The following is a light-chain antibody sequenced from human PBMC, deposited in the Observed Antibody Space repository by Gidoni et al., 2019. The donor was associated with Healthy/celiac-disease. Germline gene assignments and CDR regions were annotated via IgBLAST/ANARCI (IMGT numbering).Light chain of an antibody. J-gene: IGLJ3*02. V-gene: IGLV1-44*01. Sequence: QSVLTQPPSSSATPGQRVTISCSGSSSNIGSNTVNWYQQLPGTAPKLLIYRNNQRPSGVPDRFSGSKSGTSASLAISGLQSEDEADYYCAAWEDSLNGWVFGGGTKLTVL. CDR3: AAWEDSLNGWV. CDR1: SSNIGSNT. CDR2: RNN.